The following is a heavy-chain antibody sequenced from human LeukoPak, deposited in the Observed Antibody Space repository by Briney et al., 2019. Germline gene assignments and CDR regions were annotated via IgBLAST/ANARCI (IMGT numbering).Heavy chain of an antibody. Sequence: LETLSLTCAVYGGSFSGYYWSWIRQPPGKGLEWIGEINHSGSTNYNPSLKSRVTISVDTSKNQFSLKLSSVTAADTAVYYCARVSDSSGYHPPYYFDYWGQGTLVTVSS. J-gene: IGHJ4*02. D-gene: IGHD3-22*01. CDR1: GGSFSGYY. CDR3: ARVSDSSGYHPPYYFDY. V-gene: IGHV4-34*01. CDR2: INHSGST.